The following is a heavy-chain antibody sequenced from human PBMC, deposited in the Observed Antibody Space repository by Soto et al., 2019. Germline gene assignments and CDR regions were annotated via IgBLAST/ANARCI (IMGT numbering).Heavy chain of an antibody. Sequence: SETLSLTCTVSGGSISSSSYYWGWIRQPPGKGLEWIGSIYYSGSTYYNPSLKSRVTISVDTSKNQFSLKLSSVTAADTAVYYCARHYYDSSGYYWPFDYWGKGTLVTVSS. D-gene: IGHD3-22*01. CDR3: ARHYYDSSGYYWPFDY. CDR2: IYYSGST. CDR1: GGSISSSSYY. V-gene: IGHV4-39*01. J-gene: IGHJ4*02.